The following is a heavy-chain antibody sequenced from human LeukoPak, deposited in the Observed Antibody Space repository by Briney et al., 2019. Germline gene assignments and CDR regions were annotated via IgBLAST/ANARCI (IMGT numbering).Heavy chain of an antibody. CDR3: AITRRDGYNRFDY. J-gene: IGHJ4*02. CDR2: INPNSGGT. D-gene: IGHD5-24*01. V-gene: IGHV1-2*02. Sequence: ASVKVSCKASGYTFTGYYMHWVRQAPGQGLEWMGWINPNSGGTNYAQKFQGRVTMTRDTSISTAYMELSRPRSDDTAVYYCAITRRDGYNRFDYWGQGTLVTVSS. CDR1: GYTFTGYY.